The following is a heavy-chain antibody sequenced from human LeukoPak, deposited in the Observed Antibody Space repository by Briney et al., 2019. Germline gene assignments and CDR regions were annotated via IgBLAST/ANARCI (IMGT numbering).Heavy chain of an antibody. J-gene: IGHJ4*02. CDR3: ARERGYSYGLDY. CDR1: GGTFTSYA. V-gene: IGHV1-8*03. Sequence: ASVKVSCKASGGTFTSYAISWVRQAPGQGLEWMGWMNPNSGNTGYAQKFQGRVTITRNTSISTAYMELSSLRSEDTAVYYCARERGYSYGLDYWGQGTLVTVSS. CDR2: MNPNSGNT. D-gene: IGHD5-18*01.